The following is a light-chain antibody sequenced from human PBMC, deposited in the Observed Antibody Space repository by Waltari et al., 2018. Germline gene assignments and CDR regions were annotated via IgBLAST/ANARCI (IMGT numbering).Light chain of an antibody. CDR1: QGISIY. V-gene: IGKV1-39*01. J-gene: IGKJ4*02. CDR2: AAS. Sequence: IQMTQSPSSLSASVGHRVPTTCRASQGISIYLNWYQQKPGKAPKLLIYAASSLQSGVPSRFSGSGSGTDFTLTISSLQPEDFATYFCQQSYSTPLTFGGGTKVEIK. CDR3: QQSYSTPLT.